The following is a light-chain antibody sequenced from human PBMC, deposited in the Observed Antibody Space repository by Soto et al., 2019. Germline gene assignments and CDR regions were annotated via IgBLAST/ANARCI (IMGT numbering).Light chain of an antibody. Sequence: DIQMTQSPSTLSGSVGDRVTITCRASQSISRWLAWYQQKPGKAPQLLIHMASILESGVPSRFSGSGSGTEYTLTISSLQPEDFATYYCQQYNVYYTFGQGTKVDIK. CDR3: QQYNVYYT. CDR1: QSISRW. J-gene: IGKJ2*01. CDR2: MAS. V-gene: IGKV1-5*03.